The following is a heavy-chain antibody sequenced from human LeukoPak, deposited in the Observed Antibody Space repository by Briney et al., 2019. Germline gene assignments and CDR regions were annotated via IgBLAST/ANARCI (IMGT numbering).Heavy chain of an antibody. CDR2: INHSGST. Sequence: SETLSLTCAVYGGSFIGFHWNWIRQPPGKGLEWIGDINHSGSTNYNPSLKSRVTMSVDTSKNQFSLKLNSVTAADTAVYYCARDYDVLTAYPPTQLFDPWGQGTLVTVSS. D-gene: IGHD3-9*01. CDR1: GGSFIGFH. J-gene: IGHJ5*02. CDR3: ARDYDVLTAYPPTQLFDP. V-gene: IGHV4-34*01.